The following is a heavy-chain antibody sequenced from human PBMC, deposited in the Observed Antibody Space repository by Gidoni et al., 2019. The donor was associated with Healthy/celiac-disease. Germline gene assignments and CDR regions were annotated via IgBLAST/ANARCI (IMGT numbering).Heavy chain of an antibody. CDR2: IDWDDDK. Sequence: QVTLRESGPALVKPTQTLTLTCTFARFSRSTSGLCVSWIRQPPGKALEWLARIDWDDDKYYSTSLKTRLTISKDTSKNQVVLTMTNMDPVDTATYYCARTTVVTDDAFDIWGQGTMVTVSS. J-gene: IGHJ3*02. V-gene: IGHV2-70*15. CDR3: ARTTVVTDDAFDI. D-gene: IGHD2-15*01. CDR1: RFSRSTSGLC.